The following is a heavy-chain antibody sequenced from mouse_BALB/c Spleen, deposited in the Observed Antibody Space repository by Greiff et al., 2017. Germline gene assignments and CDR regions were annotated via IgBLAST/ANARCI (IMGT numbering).Heavy chain of an antibody. V-gene: IGHV1-69*02. Sequence: QVQLQQPGAELVRPGASVKLSCKASGYTFTSYWIDWVKQRPGQGLEWIGNIYPSDSYTNYNQKFKDKATLTVDKSSSTAYMQLSSPTSEDSAVYYCTRNHLGRNWFAYWGQGTPVTVSA. CDR2: IYPSDSYT. CDR3: TRNHLGRNWFAY. J-gene: IGHJ3*01. D-gene: IGHD4-1*01. CDR1: GYTFTSYW.